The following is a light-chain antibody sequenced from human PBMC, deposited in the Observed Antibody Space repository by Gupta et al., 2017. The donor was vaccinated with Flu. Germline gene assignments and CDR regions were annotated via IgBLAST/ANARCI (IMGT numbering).Light chain of an antibody. CDR1: QSVSSD. CDR2: GAS. Sequence: IVMPQFPAPLPVSPGGGATLCCRASQSVSSDLTCYQQRAGQAPRLLLYGASTRATGIPAAFSGSWSGTEFPLISNSHQAEDFAFYYCQQYNNWARTFGQGTKVEIK. V-gene: IGKV3-15*01. CDR3: QQYNNWART. J-gene: IGKJ1*01.